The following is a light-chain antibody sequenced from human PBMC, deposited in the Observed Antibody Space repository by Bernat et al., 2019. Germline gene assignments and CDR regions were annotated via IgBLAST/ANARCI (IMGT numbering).Light chain of an antibody. Sequence: SYELTQPPSVSVSPGQTATITCSGDRLGDRYTSWYQQKPGQSPVLVIFRHNKRHSGIPERFSGSNSGNTATLTISGTQAMDEGDYYCQAWDGTTDVVFGGGTKLTVL. J-gene: IGLJ2*01. V-gene: IGLV3-1*01. CDR3: QAWDGTTDVV. CDR1: RLGDRY. CDR2: RHN.